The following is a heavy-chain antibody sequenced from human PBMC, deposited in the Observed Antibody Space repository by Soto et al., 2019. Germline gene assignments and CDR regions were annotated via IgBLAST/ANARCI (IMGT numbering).Heavy chain of an antibody. CDR3: ARDPVEMATITDWFDP. V-gene: IGHV1-69*01. CDR2: IRPLFGTA. J-gene: IGHJ5*02. Sequence: QVQLVQSGAEVKKPGSSVKVSCKASGGTFSSYAISWVRQAPGQGLEWMGGIRPLFGTANYAQKFQGRVTITADESTSTAYMELSSLRSEDTAVYYCARDPVEMATITDWFDPWGQGTLVTVSS. CDR1: GGTFSSYA. D-gene: IGHD5-12*01.